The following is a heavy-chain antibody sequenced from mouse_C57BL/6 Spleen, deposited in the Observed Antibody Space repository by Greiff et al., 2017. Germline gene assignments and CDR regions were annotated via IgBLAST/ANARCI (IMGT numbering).Heavy chain of an antibody. CDR3: ARGYDGYDPVFDY. CDR2: INPSSGYT. D-gene: IGHD2-3*01. Sequence: VKLQESGAELAKPGASVKLSCKASGYTFTSYWMHWVKQRPGQGLEWIGYINPSSGYTKYNQKFKDKATLTADKSSSTAYMQLSSRTYADSAVYYCARGYDGYDPVFDYWGHGPTLTVSS. CDR1: GYTFTSYW. J-gene: IGHJ2*01. V-gene: IGHV1-7*01.